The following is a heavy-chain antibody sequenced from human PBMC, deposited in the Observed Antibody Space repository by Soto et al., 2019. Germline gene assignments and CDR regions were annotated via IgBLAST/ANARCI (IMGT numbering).Heavy chain of an antibody. J-gene: IGHJ1*01. CDR1: RFAFSRYW. CDR2: IKTDGSIT. CDR3: STLVVPGDTLTY. D-gene: IGHD2-2*01. Sequence: GGSLRLSCTASRFAFSRYWMHWVRQAPGKGLVWVSRIKTDGSITQYADSAKGRFTISRDNAKNTLYLQMSSLTVEDTAVYYCSTLVVPGDTLTYWGLGTLVTVSS. V-gene: IGHV3-74*01.